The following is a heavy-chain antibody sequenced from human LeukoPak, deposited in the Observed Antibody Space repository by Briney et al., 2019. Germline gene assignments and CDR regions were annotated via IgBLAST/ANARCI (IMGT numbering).Heavy chain of an antibody. D-gene: IGHD3-22*01. J-gene: IGHJ4*02. V-gene: IGHV3-9*01. CDR3: AKAWTSSGYFFDY. CDR2: ISWDSSSI. Sequence: GGSLRLSCAASGFTFDAYATHWVRHAPGKGLEWVSGISWDSSSIDYAGSVKGRFTISRDNAKNSLYLQMNSLRAEDTALYYCAKAWTSSGYFFDYWGQGTLVTVSS. CDR1: GFTFDAYA.